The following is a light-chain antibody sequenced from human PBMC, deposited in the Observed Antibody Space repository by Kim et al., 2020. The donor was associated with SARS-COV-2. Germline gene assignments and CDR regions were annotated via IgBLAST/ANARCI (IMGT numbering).Light chain of an antibody. CDR3: QSYDGANVI. V-gene: IGLV6-57*03. CDR2: EDR. Sequence: GKPVAISCTRDSGNIDRHVVQWYHQRPGSGPTTVISEDRQRPSGVPDRFSGAIDSSSNSASLTISGLKPEDEGYYYCQSYDGANVIFGGGTQLTVL. J-gene: IGLJ2*01. CDR1: SGNIDRHV.